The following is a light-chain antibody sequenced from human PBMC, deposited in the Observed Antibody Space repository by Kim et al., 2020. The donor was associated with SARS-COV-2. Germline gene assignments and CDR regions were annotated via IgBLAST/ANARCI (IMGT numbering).Light chain of an antibody. CDR2: DVN. J-gene: IGLJ2*01. CDR3: SSHISTSTLEV. CDR1: SSDVGAHNF. V-gene: IGLV2-14*03. Sequence: QSALTQPASVSGSPGQSITISCTGSSSDVGAHNFVSWYQQHPGKAPKLMIYDVNYRHSGVSNRFSGSKSGNTASLTISGLQAEDEADYYCSSHISTSTLEVFGGGTKLTVL.